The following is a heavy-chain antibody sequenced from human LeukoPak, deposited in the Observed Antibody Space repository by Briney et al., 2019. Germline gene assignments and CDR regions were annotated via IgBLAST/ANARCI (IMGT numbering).Heavy chain of an antibody. CDR3: ARSDYDFWSGYYTLDY. CDR2: ISSSGSTI. CDR1: GFTFSDYY. J-gene: IGHJ4*02. V-gene: IGHV3-11*04. D-gene: IGHD3-3*01. Sequence: PGGSLRLSCAASGFTFSDYYMSWIRQAPGKGLEWVSYISSSGSTIYYADSVKGRFTISRDNAKNSLYLQMNSLRAEDTAVYYCARSDYDFWSGYYTLDYWGQGTLVTVSS.